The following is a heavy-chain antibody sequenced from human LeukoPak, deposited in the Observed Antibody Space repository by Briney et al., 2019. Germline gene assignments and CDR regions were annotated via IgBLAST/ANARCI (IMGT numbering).Heavy chain of an antibody. CDR1: GYTFSDYY. Sequence: ASVKVSCTTSGYTFSDYYTHWVRQAPGQGLEWMGWISAYNGNTNYAQKLQGRVTMTTDTSTSTAYMELRSLRSDDTAVYYCARATLGAFDIWGQGTMVTVSS. V-gene: IGHV1-18*04. J-gene: IGHJ3*02. D-gene: IGHD7-27*01. CDR2: ISAYNGNT. CDR3: ARATLGAFDI.